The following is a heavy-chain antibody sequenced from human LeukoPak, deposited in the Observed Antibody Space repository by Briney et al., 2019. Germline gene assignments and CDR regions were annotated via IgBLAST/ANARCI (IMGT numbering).Heavy chain of an antibody. Sequence: PGGSLRLPCAASGFTFSSYDMHWVRQATGKGLEWVSAIGTAGDTYYPGSVKGRFTISRENAKNSLYLQMNSLRAGDTAVYYCARAGYHYYYYGIDVWGQGTTVTVSS. J-gene: IGHJ6*02. V-gene: IGHV3-13*01. CDR2: IGTAGDT. CDR3: ARAGYHYYYYGIDV. CDR1: GFTFSSYD. D-gene: IGHD3-16*02.